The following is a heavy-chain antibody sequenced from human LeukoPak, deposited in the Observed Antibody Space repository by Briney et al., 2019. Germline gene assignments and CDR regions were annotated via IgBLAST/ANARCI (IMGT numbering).Heavy chain of an antibody. J-gene: IGHJ6*02. Sequence: GGSLKLSCAASGFTFSGSAMHWVRQASGKGLEWVGRIRSKANSYATAYAASVKGGFTISRDDSKNTAYLQMNSLKTEDTAVYYCTRHQDCSPKGVPDYYYYGMDVWGQGTTVTVSS. D-gene: IGHD2-21*02. V-gene: IGHV3-73*01. CDR2: IRSKANSYAT. CDR1: GFTFSGSA. CDR3: TRHQDCSPKGVPDYYYYGMDV.